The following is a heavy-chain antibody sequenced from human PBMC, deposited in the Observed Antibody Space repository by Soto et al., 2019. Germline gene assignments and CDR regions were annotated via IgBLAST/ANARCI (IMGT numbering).Heavy chain of an antibody. CDR3: ARRVAGWYRVYYYGMDV. D-gene: IGHD6-19*01. CDR1: GGSISSGGYY. Sequence: SETLSLTCTVSGGSISSGGYYWSWIRQHPGKGLEWIGYIYYSGSPYYNPSLKSRVTISVDTSKNQFSLKLSSVTAADTAVYYCARRVAGWYRVYYYGMDVWGQGTTVTVSS. CDR2: IYYSGSP. V-gene: IGHV4-39*01. J-gene: IGHJ6*02.